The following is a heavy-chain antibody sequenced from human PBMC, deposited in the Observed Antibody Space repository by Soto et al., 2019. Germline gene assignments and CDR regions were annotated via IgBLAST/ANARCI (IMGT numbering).Heavy chain of an antibody. J-gene: IGHJ4*02. V-gene: IGHV1-18*01. Sequence: QVQLVQSGAEVKKPGASVKVSCKASGYTFTSYGIIWVRRAPGQGLEWMGWISAYNGNTNYAQKLQGRVTMTTDTSTSTAYMELRSLRSDDTVEYYCAGGQSRFLEWYFDYWGQGTLVTVSS. CDR1: GYTFTSYG. D-gene: IGHD3-3*01. CDR2: ISAYNGNT. CDR3: AGGQSRFLEWYFDY.